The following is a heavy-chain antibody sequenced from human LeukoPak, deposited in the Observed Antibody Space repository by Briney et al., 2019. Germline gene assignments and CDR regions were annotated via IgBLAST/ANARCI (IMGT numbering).Heavy chain of an antibody. D-gene: IGHD5-18*01. CDR3: ARSAGDTTMGYYYYYMDV. Sequence: PGGSLRLSCAASGFTFSNYWMSWVRQAPGKGLEWVSVIYSGGTTYYADSVKGRFTISRDNSKNTLYLQMNSLRAEDTAVYYCARSAGDTTMGYYYYYMDVWGKGTTVTVSS. J-gene: IGHJ6*03. CDR1: GFTFSNYW. CDR2: IYSGGTT. V-gene: IGHV3-53*01.